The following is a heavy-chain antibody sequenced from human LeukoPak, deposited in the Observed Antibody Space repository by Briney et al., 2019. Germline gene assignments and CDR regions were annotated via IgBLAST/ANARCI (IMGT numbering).Heavy chain of an antibody. CDR1: GGSISSSSYY. CDR2: FSSGGSA. CDR3: ARKQTGTMYDI. Sequence: SETLSLTCIVPGGSISSSSYYWAWIRQSPGKGLEWIGTFSSGGSAYYNPSLTSRVSISKDTSDNQFSLRLYSVTAADTAVYYCARKQTGTMYDIWGQGTQVTVSS. J-gene: IGHJ4*02. D-gene: IGHD1-7*01. V-gene: IGHV4-39*07.